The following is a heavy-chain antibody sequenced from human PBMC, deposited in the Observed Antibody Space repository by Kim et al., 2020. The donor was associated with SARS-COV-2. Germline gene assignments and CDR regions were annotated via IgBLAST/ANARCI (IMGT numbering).Heavy chain of an antibody. J-gene: IGHJ3*02. Sequence: DAVKGRFTIARDTAENSLYPQMNSLRDEDTAVYYCAREDYYESIRAFDMWGKGTMVTVSS. CDR3: AREDYYESIRAFDM. D-gene: IGHD3-22*01. V-gene: IGHV3-11*05.